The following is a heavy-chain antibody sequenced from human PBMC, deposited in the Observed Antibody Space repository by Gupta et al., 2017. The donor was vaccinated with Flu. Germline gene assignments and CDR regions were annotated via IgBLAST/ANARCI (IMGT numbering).Heavy chain of an antibody. Sequence: EVQLLESGGGLVQPGGSLRLSCAASGFTFSSYAMSWVRQAPGKGLEWVSAISGSGGSTYYADSVKGRFTISRDNSKNTLYLQMNSLRAEDTAVYYCAKGVTICGVVKHYYYGMDVWGQGTTVTVSS. J-gene: IGHJ6*02. CDR1: GFTFSSYA. CDR2: ISGSGGST. V-gene: IGHV3-23*01. CDR3: AKGVTICGVVKHYYYGMDV. D-gene: IGHD3-3*01.